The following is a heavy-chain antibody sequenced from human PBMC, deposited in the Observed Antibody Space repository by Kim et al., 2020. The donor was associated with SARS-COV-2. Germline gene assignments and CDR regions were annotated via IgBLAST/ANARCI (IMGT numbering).Heavy chain of an antibody. J-gene: IGHJ6*03. V-gene: IGHV4-30-2*01. CDR2: IYHSGST. Sequence: SETLSLTCAVSGGSISSGGYSWSWIRQPPGKGLEWIGYIYHSGSTYYNPSLKSRVTISVDRSKNQFSLKLSSVTAADTAVYYCARAPEEVGATGYYYYMDVWGKGTTVTVSS. D-gene: IGHD1-26*01. CDR1: GGSISSGGYS. CDR3: ARAPEEVGATGYYYYMDV.